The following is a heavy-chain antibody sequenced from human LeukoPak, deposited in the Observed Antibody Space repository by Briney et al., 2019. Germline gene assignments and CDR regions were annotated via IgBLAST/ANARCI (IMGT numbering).Heavy chain of an antibody. Sequence: SETLSLTCTVSGGSISSYYWSWIRQPAGKGLEWIGRIYTSGSTNYNPSLKSRVTMSVDTSKNQFSLKLSSVTAADTAVYYCARERYSSSWYGAFDIWGQGTVVTVSS. CDR1: GGSISSYY. D-gene: IGHD6-13*01. V-gene: IGHV4-4*07. CDR2: IYTSGST. CDR3: ARERYSSSWYGAFDI. J-gene: IGHJ3*02.